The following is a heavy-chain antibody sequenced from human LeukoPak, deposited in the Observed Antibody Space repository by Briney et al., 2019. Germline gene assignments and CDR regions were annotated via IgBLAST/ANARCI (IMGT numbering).Heavy chain of an antibody. J-gene: IGHJ4*02. Sequence: PGGSLRLSCVASGFTFSSYEMNWVRQAPGKGLEWIAYISDTGGGSIIYYADSVKGQFTISRDNAKNSVFLQMNRLRAEDTAVYYCTRFAGYSSAWYWDHWGQGTLVTVSS. D-gene: IGHD6-19*01. CDR3: TRFAGYSSAWYWDH. V-gene: IGHV3-48*03. CDR2: ISDTGGGSII. CDR1: GFTFSSYE.